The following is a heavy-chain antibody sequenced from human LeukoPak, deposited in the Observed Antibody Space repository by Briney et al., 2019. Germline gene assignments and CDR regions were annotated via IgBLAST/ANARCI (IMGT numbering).Heavy chain of an antibody. CDR1: GYSISSGYY. D-gene: IGHD3-22*01. J-gene: IGHJ4*02. CDR2: IYHSGRT. CDR3: ARHRRNYYDSSRKYDY. V-gene: IGHV4-38-2*02. Sequence: SETLSLTCTVSGYSISSGYYWGWIRQPPGKGLEWIGSIYHSGRTFYNPSLKSRVTISVDTSKNQFSLKLTSVTAADTAVYYCARHRRNYYDSSRKYDYWGQGTLVTVSS.